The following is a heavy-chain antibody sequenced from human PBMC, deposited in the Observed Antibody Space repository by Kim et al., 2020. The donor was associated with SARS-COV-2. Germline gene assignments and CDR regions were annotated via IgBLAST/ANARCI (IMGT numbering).Heavy chain of an antibody. CDR1: GFTFSNAW. Sequence: GGSLRLSCAASGFTFSNAWMSWVRQAPGKGLEWVGRIKSKTDGGTTDYAAPVKGRFTISRDDSKNTLYLQMNSLKTEDTAVYYCTTDLPYYDFWSGYSEFRDYWGQGTLVTVSS. CDR2: IKSKTDGGTT. CDR3: TTDLPYYDFWSGYSEFRDY. V-gene: IGHV3-15*01. D-gene: IGHD3-3*01. J-gene: IGHJ4*02.